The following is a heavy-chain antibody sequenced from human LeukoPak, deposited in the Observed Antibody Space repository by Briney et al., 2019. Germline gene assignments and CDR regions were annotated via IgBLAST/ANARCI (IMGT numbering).Heavy chain of an antibody. CDR3: TRDLAMVRGVFYFDY. CDR2: ISSSGSTI. CDR1: GFTFSSYE. J-gene: IGHJ4*02. V-gene: IGHV3-48*03. Sequence: PGGSLRLSCAASGFTFSSYEMNWVRQAPGKGLEWVSYISSSGSTIYYADSVKGRFTISRDNAKNSLYLQMNSLKTEDTAVYYCTRDLAMVRGVFYFDYWGQGTLVTVSS. D-gene: IGHD3-10*01.